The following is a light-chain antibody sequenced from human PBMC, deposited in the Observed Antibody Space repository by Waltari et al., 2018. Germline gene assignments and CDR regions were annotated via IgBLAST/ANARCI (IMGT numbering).Light chain of an antibody. CDR1: SSDVGGYNL. V-gene: IGLV2-23*01. CDR2: EGS. J-gene: IGLJ1*01. Sequence: QSALTQPASVSGSPGQSITISCTGTSSDVGGYNLVSWYQQHPGKAPKFIIYEGSKRPSGVSTRFSGSKSGNTASLTIAGLQAEDEANYYCCSYAGSRTFVFGTGTKVTVL. CDR3: CSYAGSRTFV.